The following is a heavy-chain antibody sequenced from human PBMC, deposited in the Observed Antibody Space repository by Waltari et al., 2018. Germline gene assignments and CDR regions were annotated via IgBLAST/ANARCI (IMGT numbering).Heavy chain of an antibody. J-gene: IGHJ3*02. CDR2: IYYSGST. D-gene: IGHD6-13*01. V-gene: IGHV4-59*01. CDR1: GGSISSYY. Sequence: QVQLQESGPGLVKPSETLSLTCTVSGGSISSYYWSWIRQPPEKGLEWIGYIYYSGSTNYNPALKIRVTISVDTSKNQFSLKLSSVTAADTAVYYCARGISSWWVEDIWGQGTMVTVSS. CDR3: ARGISSWWVEDI.